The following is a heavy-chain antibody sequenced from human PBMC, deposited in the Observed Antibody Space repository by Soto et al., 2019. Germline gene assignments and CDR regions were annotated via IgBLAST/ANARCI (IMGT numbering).Heavy chain of an antibody. V-gene: IGHV3-30-3*01. CDR2: ISHDGSSI. J-gene: IGHJ4*02. Sequence: QVQLMESGGAVVQPGRSLRLSCAASGFTFSSYAMHWVRQAPGKGLEWVAIISHDGSSIYYGDSVKGRFTISRDNFKSTLYLQMNSLRSEDTAVYYCARVRQQWLVSAHYFDCWGQGTLVTVSS. CDR3: ARVRQQWLVSAHYFDC. D-gene: IGHD6-19*01. CDR1: GFTFSSYA.